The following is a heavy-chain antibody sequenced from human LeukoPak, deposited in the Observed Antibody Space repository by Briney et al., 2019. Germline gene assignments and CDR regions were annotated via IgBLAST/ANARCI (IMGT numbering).Heavy chain of an antibody. D-gene: IGHD1-26*01. J-gene: IGHJ3*02. V-gene: IGHV1-69*06. Sequence: GASVKVSCKSSGGTFNNYAVSWVRQAPGQGLEWMGGIIPLFGSANYAQRFQGRVTISADKYPSTVYMDLSSLRSEDTAVYYCARVRRTGSAYDSFDIWGQGTMVTVSS. CDR3: ARVRRTGSAYDSFDI. CDR1: GGTFNNYA. CDR2: IIPLFGSA.